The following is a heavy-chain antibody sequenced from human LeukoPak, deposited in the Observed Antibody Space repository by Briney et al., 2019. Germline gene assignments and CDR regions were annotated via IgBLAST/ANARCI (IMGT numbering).Heavy chain of an antibody. Sequence: ASVNVSCKASGYNFTDYYIHWIRQAPGQGLEWMGWINPETGDTNYAQKFQDRVTFTRDTSLITFYMELTSLRSDDTAMYYCARGAKAFWGQGTLVTVSS. CDR1: GYNFTDYY. CDR3: ARGAKAF. CDR2: INPETGDT. J-gene: IGHJ4*02. V-gene: IGHV1-2*02.